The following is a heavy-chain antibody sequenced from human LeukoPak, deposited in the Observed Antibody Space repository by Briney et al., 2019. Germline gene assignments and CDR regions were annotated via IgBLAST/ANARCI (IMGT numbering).Heavy chain of an antibody. CDR1: GFTFSSYS. CDR3: AKDRPLLMGDTMFWGVTTPWGYYMDV. CDR2: ISTSSSYI. J-gene: IGHJ6*03. D-gene: IGHD3-10*01. V-gene: IGHV3-21*01. Sequence: QAGGSLRLSCAASGFTFSSYSMNWVRQAPGKGLEWVSFISTSSSYIYYADSVKGRFTISRDNAKNSLYLEMNSLRAEDTAVYYCAKDRPLLMGDTMFWGVTTPWGYYMDVWGKGTTVTVSS.